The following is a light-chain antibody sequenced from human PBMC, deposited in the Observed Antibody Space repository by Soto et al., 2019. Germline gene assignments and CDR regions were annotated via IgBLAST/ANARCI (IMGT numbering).Light chain of an antibody. J-gene: IGKJ1*01. V-gene: IGKV3-20*01. CDR3: QQYVRSPPSWT. CDR2: DAS. CDR1: QSVSSSY. Sequence: ILMTQSPGTLSLSPGERATLSCRASQSVSSSYLAWYQQKPGQAPRLLIYDASSRATGIPDRFSGSGSGTDFTLTISRLEPEDFAVYYCQQYVRSPPSWTFGQGTKVEIK.